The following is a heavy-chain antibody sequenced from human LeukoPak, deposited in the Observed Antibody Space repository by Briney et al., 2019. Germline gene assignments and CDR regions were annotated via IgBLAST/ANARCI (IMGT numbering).Heavy chain of an antibody. CDR1: GGSISSYY. Sequence: TSETLSLTCTVSGGSISSYYWSWIRQPPGKGLEWIGYIYYSGSTNYNPSLKSRVTISVDTSKNQFSLKLSSVTAADTAVYYCARVRSRYYMDVWGKGTTVTISS. J-gene: IGHJ6*03. CDR2: IYYSGST. V-gene: IGHV4-59*01. CDR3: ARVRSRYYMDV.